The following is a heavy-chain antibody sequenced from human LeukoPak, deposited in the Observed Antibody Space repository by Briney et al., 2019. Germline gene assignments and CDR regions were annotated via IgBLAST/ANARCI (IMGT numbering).Heavy chain of an antibody. Sequence: GGSLRLSCAASGFTVSINYVSWVRQAPGKGLEWVSVIYSGGSTYYADSVKGRFTISRHNSKNTLYLKMNSLRAEDTAVYYCAREGGSYPDAFDIWGQGTMVTVSS. D-gene: IGHD1-26*01. V-gene: IGHV3-53*04. CDR3: AREGGSYPDAFDI. CDR2: IYSGGST. CDR1: GFTVSINY. J-gene: IGHJ3*02.